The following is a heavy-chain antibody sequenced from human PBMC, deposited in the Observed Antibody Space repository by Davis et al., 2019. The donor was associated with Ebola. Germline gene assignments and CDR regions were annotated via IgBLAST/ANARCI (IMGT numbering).Heavy chain of an antibody. J-gene: IGHJ6*02. CDR2: ISPNNADT. CDR3: ARASPPEYNVWSRNPHYHYFAMDV. D-gene: IGHD1-1*01. V-gene: IGHV1-2*02. Sequence: ASVKVSCKASGYSFTGYYIHWVRQAPGQGLEWMGWISPNNADTKFAQRFQGRVTMTRDTSLGTAYMELSSLGSDDTAVYFCARASPPEYNVWSRNPHYHYFAMDVWGQGTTVTVSS. CDR1: GYSFTGYY.